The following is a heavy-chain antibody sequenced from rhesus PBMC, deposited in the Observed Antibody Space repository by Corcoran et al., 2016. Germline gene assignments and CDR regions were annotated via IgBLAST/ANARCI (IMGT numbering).Heavy chain of an antibody. V-gene: IGHV4-122*02. CDR1: GGSISSGYYY. D-gene: IGHD1-1*01. CDR3: ARGSTAGTSFDY. CDR2: ITYSGST. J-gene: IGHJ4*01. Sequence: QVQLQESGPGLVKPSETLSLTCAVSGGSISSGYYYWSWIRQPPGKGLEWIGYITYSGSTSYNPSLKSRVTISRDTSKNQFSLKLSSVTAADTAVYYCARGSTAGTSFDYWGQGVLVTVSS.